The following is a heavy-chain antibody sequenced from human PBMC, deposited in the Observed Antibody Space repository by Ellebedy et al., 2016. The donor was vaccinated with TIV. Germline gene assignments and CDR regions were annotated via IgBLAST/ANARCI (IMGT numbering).Heavy chain of an antibody. V-gene: IGHV3-15*01. J-gene: IGHJ4*02. Sequence: GESLKISCAASGFTFSHAWMSWVRQAPGKGLEWVGRIKSKTDGGTTDYAAPVKGRFTISRDDSKNTLYLQMNSLKTEDTAVYYCTTFLEWLLYRLDYWGQGTLVTVSS. D-gene: IGHD3-3*01. CDR2: IKSKTDGGTT. CDR1: GFTFSHAW. CDR3: TTFLEWLLYRLDY.